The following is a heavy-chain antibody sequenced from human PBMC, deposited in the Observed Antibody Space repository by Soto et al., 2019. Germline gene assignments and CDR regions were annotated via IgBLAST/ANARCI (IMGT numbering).Heavy chain of an antibody. CDR1: GFTFSSYG. CDR2: ISYDGSNK. CDR3: AKDLGGVVAAIDYYYGMDV. D-gene: IGHD2-15*01. V-gene: IGHV3-30*18. Sequence: QVQLVESGGGEVQAGRSLRLSCAASGFTFSSYGMHWVRQAPGKGLEWVAVISYDGSNKYYADSVKGRFTISRDNSKNTLYLQMNSLRAEDTAVYYCAKDLGGVVAAIDYYYGMDVWGQGTTVTVSS. J-gene: IGHJ6*02.